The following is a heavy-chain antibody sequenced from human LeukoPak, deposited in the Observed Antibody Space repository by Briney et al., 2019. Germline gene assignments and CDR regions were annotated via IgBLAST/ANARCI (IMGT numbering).Heavy chain of an antibody. D-gene: IGHD1-1*01. CDR3: ARDHSGTQDY. V-gene: IGHV3-30-3*01. Sequence: GGSLRLSCGASGFFFSSHAFQWVRQAPGKGLEWVAVISHDGSNKYHADSVRGRFTISRDNSKSTLYLEMNSLRAEDTAVYYCARDHSGTQDYWGQGTLVTVSS. J-gene: IGHJ4*02. CDR2: ISHDGSNK. CDR1: GFFFSSHA.